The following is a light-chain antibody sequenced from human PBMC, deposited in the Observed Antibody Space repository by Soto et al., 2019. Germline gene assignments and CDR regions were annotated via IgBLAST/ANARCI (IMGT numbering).Light chain of an antibody. Sequence: EIVLTQSPATLSLSPGERATLSCRASQSVSSYLAWYQQKPGQAPRLLIYDASNRATGIPARFSGSGSGTDFTLTISSLEPADFAVYYCQPPGTFGPGTKVDIK. V-gene: IGKV3-11*01. CDR2: DAS. CDR3: QPPGT. J-gene: IGKJ3*01. CDR1: QSVSSY.